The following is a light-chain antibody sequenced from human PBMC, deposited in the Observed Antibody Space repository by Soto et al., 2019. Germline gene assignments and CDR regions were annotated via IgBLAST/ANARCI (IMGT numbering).Light chain of an antibody. CDR2: ATS. J-gene: IGKJ2*01. CDR1: HYIVTY. Sequence: DIHMTQHPSSLSASLGDRDSITCRGSHYIVTYLNWYHHKSGNGPSLLIHATSLLRNVVPARFSATGSGTDFTLTIRGLQLEDIGTYYCQQPYSSSVYTFGQGTKGDIK. V-gene: IGKV1-39*01. CDR3: QQPYSSSVYT.